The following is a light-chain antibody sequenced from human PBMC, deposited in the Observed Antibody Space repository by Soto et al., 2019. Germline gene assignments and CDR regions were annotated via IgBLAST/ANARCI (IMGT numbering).Light chain of an antibody. CDR2: EVS. CDR1: YSDIGAYNY. CDR3: SSYTSSSTYV. J-gene: IGLJ1*01. V-gene: IGLV2-14*01. Sequence: QSALTQPPSASGSPGQSVTIPCTGTYSDIGAYNYASWYQQHPGKAPKLMIYEVSNRPSGVSNRFSGSKSGNTASLTISGLQAEDEADYYCSSYTSSSTYVFGTGTKATVL.